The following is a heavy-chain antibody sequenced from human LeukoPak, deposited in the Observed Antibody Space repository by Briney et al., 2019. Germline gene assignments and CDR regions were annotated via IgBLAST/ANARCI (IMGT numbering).Heavy chain of an antibody. CDR2: IHSDGIST. J-gene: IGHJ4*02. Sequence: PGGSLRLSCAASGFTFSSTWMHWVRQAPGKGLVWASRIHSDGISTTYADSVKGRFTISRDNSKNTLYLQMNSLRAEDTAVYYCARQVQLERLGFGKEGSAFDYWGQGTLVTVSS. V-gene: IGHV3-74*03. D-gene: IGHD1-1*01. CDR3: ARQVQLERLGFGKEGSAFDY. CDR1: GFTFSSTW.